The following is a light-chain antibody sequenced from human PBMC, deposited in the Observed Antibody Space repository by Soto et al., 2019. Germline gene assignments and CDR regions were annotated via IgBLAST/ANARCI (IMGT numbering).Light chain of an antibody. Sequence: SLSASVGEKIIITCRASRDVGSDVSWYQQKPGQAPKLVIYAASSLQSGVPSRFSGSGSGTDFTLTISSLQPDDFATYYCQQYNSYSPWTFGQGTKVDIK. J-gene: IGKJ1*01. V-gene: IGKV1-6*01. CDR1: RDVGSD. CDR3: QQYNSYSPWT. CDR2: AAS.